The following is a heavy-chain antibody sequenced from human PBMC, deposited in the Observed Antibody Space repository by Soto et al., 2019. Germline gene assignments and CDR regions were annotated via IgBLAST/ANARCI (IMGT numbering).Heavy chain of an antibody. V-gene: IGHV2-5*02. CDR3: AQMDFDLYGMDV. D-gene: IGHD3-9*01. J-gene: IGHJ6*02. Sequence: QITLTESGPTLVNPTQTLTLTCTFSGISLTNSGVGVSWIRQPPGKALEWLAVIYWDDAKHFSPSQKSRRTITKDTSKNQVVLTMTNMDSVDTATYFCAQMDFDLYGMDVWGQGTTVIVSS. CDR1: GISLTNSGVG. CDR2: IYWDDAK.